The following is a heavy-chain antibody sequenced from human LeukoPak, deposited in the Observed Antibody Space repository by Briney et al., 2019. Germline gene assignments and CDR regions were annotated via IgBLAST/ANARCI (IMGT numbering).Heavy chain of an antibody. J-gene: IGHJ6*02. CDR3: ARAGRFLEWPRDYYYYGMDV. D-gene: IGHD3-3*01. V-gene: IGHV3-23*01. CDR1: GFTFSSYA. CDR2: ISGSGGST. Sequence: GGSLRLSCAASGFTFSSYAMSWVRQAPGKGLEWVSAISGSGGSTYYADSVKGRFTISRDNSKNTLYLQMNSLRAEDTAVYYCARAGRFLEWPRDYYYYGMDVWGQGTTVTVSS.